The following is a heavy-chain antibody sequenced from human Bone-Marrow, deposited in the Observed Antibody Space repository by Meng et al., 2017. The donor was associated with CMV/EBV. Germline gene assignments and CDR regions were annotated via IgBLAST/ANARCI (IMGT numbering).Heavy chain of an antibody. Sequence: GESLKISCAASGFTFSSYWMSWVRQAPGKGLEWVANIKQDGSEKYYVDSVKGRFTISRDNAKNTLYLQMNSLRAEDTAVYYCAKQYGMDVWGQGTTVTVSS. CDR2: IKQDGSEK. CDR1: GFTFSSYW. CDR3: AKQYGMDV. V-gene: IGHV3-7*03. J-gene: IGHJ6*02.